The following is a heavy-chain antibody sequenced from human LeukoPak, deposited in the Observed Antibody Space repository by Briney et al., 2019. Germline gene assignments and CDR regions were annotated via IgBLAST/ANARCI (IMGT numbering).Heavy chain of an antibody. CDR3: ARQTYCSSTSCQGWFDP. D-gene: IGHD2-2*01. CDR2: IYPGDSDT. CDR1: GYNFTSYW. V-gene: IGHV5-51*01. Sequence: GESLKISCKGSGYNFTSYWIGWVRQLPGKGLEWMGIIYPGDSDTRYSPSFQGQVTISADKSISTAYLQWSSLKASDTAMYYCARQTYCSSTSCQGWFDPWGQGTLVTVSS. J-gene: IGHJ5*02.